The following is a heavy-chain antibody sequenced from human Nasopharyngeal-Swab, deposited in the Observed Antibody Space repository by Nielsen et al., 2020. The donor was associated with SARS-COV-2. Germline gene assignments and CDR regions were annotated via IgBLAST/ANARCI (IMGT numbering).Heavy chain of an antibody. J-gene: IGHJ6*03. CDR3: ARATNYYGSGSYPGVYYYYYMDV. D-gene: IGHD3-10*01. Sequence: GESLKISCKGSGYSFTSYWIGWVRQMPGKGLEWMGIIYPGDADTRYNPSFQGQVTISAAKSISTAYLQWSSLKASDTAMYYCARATNYYGSGSYPGVYYYYYMDVWGKGTKVTVSS. V-gene: IGHV5-51*01. CDR1: GYSFTSYW. CDR2: IYPGDADT.